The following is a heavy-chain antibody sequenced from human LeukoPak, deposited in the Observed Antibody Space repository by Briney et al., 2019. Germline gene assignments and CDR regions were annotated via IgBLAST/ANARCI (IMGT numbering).Heavy chain of an antibody. CDR3: AKSREVGAWPFFVDDI. V-gene: IGHV3-30-3*02. Sequence: AGGSLRLSCAASGFTFSSYAMHWVRQAPGKGLEWVAVISYDGSNKYYADSVKGRFTISRDNSKNTLYLQMNSLRAEDTAVYYCAKSREVGAWPFFVDDIWGQGTMVTVSS. J-gene: IGHJ3*02. CDR1: GFTFSSYA. D-gene: IGHD1-26*01. CDR2: ISYDGSNK.